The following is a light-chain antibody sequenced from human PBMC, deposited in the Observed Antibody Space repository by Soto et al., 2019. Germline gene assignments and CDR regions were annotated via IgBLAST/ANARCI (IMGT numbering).Light chain of an antibody. V-gene: IGLV2-14*01. CDR2: EVH. J-gene: IGLJ3*02. CDR1: RSDVGLFNY. Sequence: QSALTQPASVSGSPGQSITISCTGARSDVGLFNYVSWYQQHPGKAPKVIIYEVHNRPSGVANRFSGSKSGNTASLTISGLQAEDEADYYCSSYTTSSTRVFGGGTQLTVL. CDR3: SSYTTSSTRV.